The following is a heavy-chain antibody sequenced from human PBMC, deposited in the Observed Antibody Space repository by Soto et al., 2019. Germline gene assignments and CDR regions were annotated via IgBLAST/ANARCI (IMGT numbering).Heavy chain of an antibody. CDR2: ITSHSVYI. Sequence: PGGSLRLSCEASGFAFDVHSMNWVRQVPGRGLEWAASITSHSVYIWYADSVRGRFTISRDNAKNSVYLQLSGLRDDDTAVYYCARGVSYDESGHYLRVVFDYWGQGALVTVSS. CDR3: ARGVSYDESGHYLRVVFDY. V-gene: IGHV3-21*01. J-gene: IGHJ4*02. CDR1: GFAFDVHS. D-gene: IGHD3-22*01.